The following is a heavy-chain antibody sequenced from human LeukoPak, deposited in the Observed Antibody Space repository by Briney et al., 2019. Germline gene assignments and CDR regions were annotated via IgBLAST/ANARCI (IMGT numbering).Heavy chain of an antibody. J-gene: IGHJ6*03. D-gene: IGHD1-26*01. Sequence: SQTLSLTCAISGDSVSSNSAAWNWFRQSPSRGLEWLGRTYYRSKWYNDYAVSVKSRITINPDTSKNQFSLHLNSVTPEDTAMYYCAKARTYGWSSGSSLDSMDVWGKGTTVTISS. CDR2: TYYRSKWYN. V-gene: IGHV6-1*01. CDR1: GDSVSSNSAA. CDR3: AKARTYGWSSGSSLDSMDV.